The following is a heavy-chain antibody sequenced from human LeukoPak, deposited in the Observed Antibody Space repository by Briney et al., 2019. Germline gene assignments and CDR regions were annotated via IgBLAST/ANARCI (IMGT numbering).Heavy chain of an antibody. Sequence: GASVKVSCKASGYTFTNYYMHWVRQAPGQGLEWMGIINPSGGSTSHTQKFQGRVTSTRDTSTSTVYMELSSLRSEDTAVYYCALAARYYYYTMDVWGQGTTVTVSS. D-gene: IGHD6-6*01. CDR1: GYTFTNYY. V-gene: IGHV1-46*01. J-gene: IGHJ6*02. CDR2: INPSGGST. CDR3: ALAARYYYYTMDV.